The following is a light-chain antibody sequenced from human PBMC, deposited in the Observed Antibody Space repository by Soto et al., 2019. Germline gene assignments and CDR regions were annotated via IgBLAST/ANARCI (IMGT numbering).Light chain of an antibody. J-gene: IGKJ4*01. V-gene: IGKV3-11*01. CDR3: QQRSTWPLT. CDR1: QSVSSY. Sequence: IVLTQSPATLSLSPGERVTLSCRASQSVSSYLTWYQQKPGQAPRLLIYGASNRATGIPARFSGSGSGTDFTLTISSLEPEDFAVYYCQQRSTWPLTFGGGTKVEIK. CDR2: GAS.